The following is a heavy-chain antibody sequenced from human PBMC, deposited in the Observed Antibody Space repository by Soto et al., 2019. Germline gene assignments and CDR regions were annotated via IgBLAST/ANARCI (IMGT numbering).Heavy chain of an antibody. Sequence: GESLTISCKGSGYSFTSYWISWVRQMPGKGLEWMGRIDPSDSYTNYSPSFQGHVTISADKSISTAYLQWSSLKASDTAMYYCARLTAAQGAYYYYGMDVWGQGTTVTVSS. J-gene: IGHJ6*02. CDR3: ARLTAAQGAYYYYGMDV. V-gene: IGHV5-10-1*01. D-gene: IGHD2-15*01. CDR1: GYSFTSYW. CDR2: IDPSDSYT.